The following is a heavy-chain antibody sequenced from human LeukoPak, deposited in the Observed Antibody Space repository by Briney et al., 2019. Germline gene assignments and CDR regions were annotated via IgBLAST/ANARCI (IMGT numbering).Heavy chain of an antibody. CDR1: GGSLSNDF. D-gene: IGHD3-10*01. V-gene: IGHV4-59*01. J-gene: IGHJ4*02. CDR3: ARGPTWFGD. CDR2: IYYSGST. Sequence: PSETLSLTCTVSGGSLSNDFWSWIRQSPEKGLEWIGYIYYSGSTNPNPSLKSRLTMSVDTSKNQFSLRLSSVTAADTAVYYCARGPTWFGDWGQGTLVSVSS.